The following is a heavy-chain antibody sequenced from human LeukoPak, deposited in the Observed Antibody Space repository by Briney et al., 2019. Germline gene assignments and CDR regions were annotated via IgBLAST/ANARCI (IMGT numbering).Heavy chain of an antibody. CDR2: MNPNSGNT. Sequence: VSVKVSCKASGYTFTSYDINWVRQATGQGLEWMGWMNPNSGNTGYAQKFQGRVTITRNTSISTAYMELSSLRSEDTAVYCCARGSGYYYYYYMDVWGKGTTVTVSS. V-gene: IGHV1-8*03. CDR3: ARGSGYYYYYYMDV. D-gene: IGHD3-3*01. CDR1: GYTFTSYD. J-gene: IGHJ6*03.